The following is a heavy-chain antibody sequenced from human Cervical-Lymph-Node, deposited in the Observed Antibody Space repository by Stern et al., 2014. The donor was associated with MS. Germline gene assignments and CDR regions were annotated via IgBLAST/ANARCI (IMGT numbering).Heavy chain of an antibody. D-gene: IGHD3-22*01. CDR2: IGWNSGSI. J-gene: IGHJ4*02. Sequence: EVQLVESGGGLVQPGRSLRLSCAASGFTFDDYAMQWVRQAPGKGLEWVSGIGWNSGSIGYADSVKGRFTISRNNARNSLYLQMNNMRAEDTAFYYCAKSRGLYDDTSFDYWGQGTLVTVSS. V-gene: IGHV3-9*01. CDR3: AKSRGLYDDTSFDY. CDR1: GFTFDDYA.